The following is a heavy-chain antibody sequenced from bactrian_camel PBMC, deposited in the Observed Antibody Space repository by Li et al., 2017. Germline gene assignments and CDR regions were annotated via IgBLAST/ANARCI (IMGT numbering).Heavy chain of an antibody. CDR2: IRRNGDA. Sequence: DVQLVESGGGSVQAGGSLRLSCAHSGYPSSRHCMGWFRQAPGKAREGIAGIRRNGDAYYADFVKGRFTISRDNAKNIIYLQMNSLKPEDTGTYYCALRWSLLHRSCSVSESEYHFTGQGTQVTVS. CDR3: ALRWSLLHRSCSVSESEYHF. CDR1: GYPSSRHC. V-gene: IGHV3S31*01. D-gene: IGHD2*01. J-gene: IGHJ4*01.